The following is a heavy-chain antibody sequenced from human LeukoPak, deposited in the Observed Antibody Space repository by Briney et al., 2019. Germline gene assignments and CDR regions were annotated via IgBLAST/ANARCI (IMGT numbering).Heavy chain of an antibody. Sequence: GGSLRLSCAASGFTFSDYWMHWVRQAPGKGLVWVSRINSDGTSTTYADSVKGRFTISRDNAKNTVYLQMNSLRTEDTAVYFCAKGLTPGIQLWPQDAFDIRGQGTMVTVSS. J-gene: IGHJ3*02. D-gene: IGHD5-18*01. CDR3: AKGLTPGIQLWPQDAFDI. CDR2: INSDGTST. CDR1: GFTFSDYW. V-gene: IGHV3-74*01.